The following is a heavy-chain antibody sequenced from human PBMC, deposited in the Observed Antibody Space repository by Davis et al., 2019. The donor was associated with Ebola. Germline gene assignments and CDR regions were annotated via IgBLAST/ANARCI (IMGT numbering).Heavy chain of an antibody. D-gene: IGHD3-10*01. V-gene: IGHV3-64D*06. CDR2: ISSNGGST. CDR3: ARGLLWFGELSFSALDY. CDR1: GFTFSSYA. Sequence: PGGSLRLSCSASGFTFSSYAMHWVRQAPGKGLEYVSAISSNGGSTYYADSVKGRFTISRDNSKNTLYLQMSSLRAEDTAVYYCARGLLWFGELSFSALDYWGQGTLVTVSS. J-gene: IGHJ4*02.